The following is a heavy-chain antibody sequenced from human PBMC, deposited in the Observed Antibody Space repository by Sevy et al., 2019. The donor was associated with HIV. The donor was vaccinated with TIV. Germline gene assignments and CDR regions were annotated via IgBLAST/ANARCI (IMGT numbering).Heavy chain of an antibody. V-gene: IGHV3-11*04. J-gene: IGHJ6*03. D-gene: IGHD6-13*01. CDR1: GFTFSDYY. Sequence: GGSLRLSCAASGFTFSDYYMSWIRQAPGKGLERVSYISSSGSTIYYADSVKGRFTISRDNAKNSLYLQMNSLRAEDTAVYYCARGGEYSSSWYLGGFYYYYYMDVWGKGTTVTVSS. CDR2: ISSSGSTI. CDR3: ARGGEYSSSWYLGGFYYYYYMDV.